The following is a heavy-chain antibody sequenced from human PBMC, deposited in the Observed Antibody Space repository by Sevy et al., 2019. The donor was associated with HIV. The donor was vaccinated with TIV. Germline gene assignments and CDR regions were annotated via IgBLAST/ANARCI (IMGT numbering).Heavy chain of an antibody. J-gene: IGHJ6*02. Sequence: SETLSLTCTVSGDSISSSYWGWIRQPPGKGLELIGYIYYSGITNYNPSLKSRVTISRDMSKNQFSLKLSSVTAADTAVYYCARGSQYYYYAMDVWGQGTTVTVSS. V-gene: IGHV4-59*01. CDR2: IYYSGIT. CDR1: GDSISSSY. CDR3: ARGSQYYYYAMDV.